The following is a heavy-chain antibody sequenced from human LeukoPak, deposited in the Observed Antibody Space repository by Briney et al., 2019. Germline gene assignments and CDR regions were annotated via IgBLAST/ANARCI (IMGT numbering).Heavy chain of an antibody. Sequence: GGSLRLSCAASGFTFDNYGMHWVRQAPGKGLEWVSAISGSGGSTYYADSVKGRFTISRDNSKNTLYLQMNSLRAEDTAVYYCAKGRDYGDYNWYFDLWGRGTLVTVSS. V-gene: IGHV3-23*01. CDR1: GFTFDNYG. CDR3: AKGRDYGDYNWYFDL. CDR2: ISGSGGST. J-gene: IGHJ2*01. D-gene: IGHD4-17*01.